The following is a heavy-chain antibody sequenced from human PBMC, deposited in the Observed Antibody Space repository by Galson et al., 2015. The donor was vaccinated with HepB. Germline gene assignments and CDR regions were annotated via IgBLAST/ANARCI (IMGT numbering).Heavy chain of an antibody. CDR3: ARETYGMDV. CDR2: ISYDGSNK. CDR1: GFTFSNYA. J-gene: IGHJ6*02. Sequence: SLRLSCAASGFTFSNYAMHWVRQAPGKGLEWVAVISYDGSNKYYADSVKGRFTISRDNSKNTLYLQMNSLRAEDTAVYYCARETYGMDVWGQGTTVTVSS. V-gene: IGHV3-30*04.